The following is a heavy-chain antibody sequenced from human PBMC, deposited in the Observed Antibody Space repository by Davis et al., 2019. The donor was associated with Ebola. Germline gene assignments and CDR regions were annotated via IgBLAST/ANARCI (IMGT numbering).Heavy chain of an antibody. D-gene: IGHD7-27*01. V-gene: IGHV4-34*01. CDR3: ARGPSIWGWDY. Sequence: GSLRLSCAVYGGSFSGYYWSWIRQPPGKGLEWIGEINHSGSTNYNPSLKSRVTISVDTSKNQFSLKLSSVTAADTAVYYCARGPSIWGWDYWGQGTLVTVSS. CDR2: INHSGST. J-gene: IGHJ4*02. CDR1: GGSFSGYY.